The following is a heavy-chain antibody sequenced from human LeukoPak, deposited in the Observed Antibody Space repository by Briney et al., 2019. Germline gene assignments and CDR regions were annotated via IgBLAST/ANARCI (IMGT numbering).Heavy chain of an antibody. V-gene: IGHV1-69*01. J-gene: IGHJ4*02. CDR3: ARGDYYDSSGYFQTFDY. CDR2: IIPIFGTA. D-gene: IGHD3-22*01. CDR1: GGTFSSYA. Sequence: SVKVPCTASGGTFSSYAISWVRQATGQGLEWMGGIIPIFGTANYAQKFQGRVTITADESTSTAYMELSSLRSEDTAVYYCARGDYYDSSGYFQTFDYWGQGTLVTVSS.